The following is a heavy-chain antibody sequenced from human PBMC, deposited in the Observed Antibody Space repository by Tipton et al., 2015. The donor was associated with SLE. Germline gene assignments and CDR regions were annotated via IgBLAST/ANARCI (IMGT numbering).Heavy chain of an antibody. CDR3: ARLWIAVAEHAFDI. Sequence: TLSLTCTVSGASMGNYYWGWIRQPPGKGLEWIGSIFYTGNSYYSASLKSRATLSVDRSRNQFSLKLSSVTAADTAVYFCARLWIAVAEHAFDIWGQGTMVTVSS. D-gene: IGHD6-19*01. V-gene: IGHV4-39*01. CDR1: GASMGNYY. J-gene: IGHJ3*02. CDR2: IFYTGNS.